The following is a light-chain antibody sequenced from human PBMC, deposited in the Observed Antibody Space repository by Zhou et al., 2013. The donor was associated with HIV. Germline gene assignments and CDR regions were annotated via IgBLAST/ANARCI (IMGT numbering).Light chain of an antibody. CDR1: QSLVHSDGNTY. CDR3: MQARQTPRT. J-gene: IGKJ1*01. V-gene: IGKV2-30*02. CDR2: KVS. Sequence: DVVMTQSPLSLPVTLGQPASISCRSSQSLVHSDGNTYLNWFQQRPGQSPRRLIYKVSNRDSGVPDRFSGSGSGTDFTLKISRVEAEDVGVYYCMQARQTPRTFGQGTEGG.